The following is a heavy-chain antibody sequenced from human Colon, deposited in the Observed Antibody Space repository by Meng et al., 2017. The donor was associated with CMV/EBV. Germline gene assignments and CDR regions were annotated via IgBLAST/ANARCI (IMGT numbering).Heavy chain of an antibody. V-gene: IGHV4-30-4*08. Sequence: LRPSCTVSAGSISSVDYYWSWIRQPPGKGLEWIGYIYYSGSTYYNPSLKSRVTISVDTSKNQFSLKLSSVTAANTAVYYCARDQQLASYYYYGMDVWGQGTTVTVSS. D-gene: IGHD6-6*01. CDR1: AGSISSVDYY. CDR3: ARDQQLASYYYYGMDV. CDR2: IYYSGST. J-gene: IGHJ6*02.